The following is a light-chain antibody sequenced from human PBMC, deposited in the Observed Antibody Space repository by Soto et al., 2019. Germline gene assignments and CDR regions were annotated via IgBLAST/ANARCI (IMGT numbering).Light chain of an antibody. CDR2: EGT. CDR3: SSSTNTNTLVI. J-gene: IGLJ2*01. CDR1: SSDVGSYNL. V-gene: IGLV2-14*02. Sequence: QSVLTQPASVSGSPGQSITISCTGTSSDVGSYNLVSWYQHHPGKAPKFIIFEGTNRPSGVSNRFSGSKSGNTASLTISGLQAEDEAIYFCSSSTNTNTLVIFGGGTKVTVL.